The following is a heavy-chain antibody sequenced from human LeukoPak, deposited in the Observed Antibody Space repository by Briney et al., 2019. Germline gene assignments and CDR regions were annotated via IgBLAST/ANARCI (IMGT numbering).Heavy chain of an antibody. V-gene: IGHV3-38-3*01. CDR1: GFTVSSNE. CDR3: ARNYYDSSGYLYYFDY. CDR2: ISGGST. J-gene: IGHJ4*02. Sequence: PGGSLRLSCAASGFTVSSNEMSWVRQAPGKGLEWVSSISGGSTYYADSRKGRFTISRDNSKNTLYLQMNSLRAEDTAVYYCARNYYDSSGYLYYFDYWGQGTLVTVSS. D-gene: IGHD3-22*01.